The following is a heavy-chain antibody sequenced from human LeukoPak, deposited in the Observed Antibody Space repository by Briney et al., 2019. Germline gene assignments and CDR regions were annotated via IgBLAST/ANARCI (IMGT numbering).Heavy chain of an antibody. V-gene: IGHV4-59*01. CDR1: GGSISSYY. CDR3: ARVWRGYSGYDSPLDY. J-gene: IGHJ4*02. CDR2: IYYSGST. D-gene: IGHD5-12*01. Sequence: SETLSLTCTVSGGSISSYYWSWIRQPPGKGLECSGDIYYSGSTNYNPSLKSRVTISVDTSKNQFSLKLSSVTAADTAVYYCARVWRGYSGYDSPLDYWGQGTLVTVSS.